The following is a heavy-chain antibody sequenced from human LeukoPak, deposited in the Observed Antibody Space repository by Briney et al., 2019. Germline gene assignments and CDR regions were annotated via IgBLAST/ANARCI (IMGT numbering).Heavy chain of an antibody. Sequence: SVKVSCKASGYTFTSYGISWVRQAPGQGLEWMGGIIPIFGTANYAQKFQGRVTITADESTSTAYMELSSLRSDDTAVYYCARDLLPLSGYLYTDAFDIWGQGTMVTVSS. CDR2: IIPIFGTA. V-gene: IGHV1-69*13. J-gene: IGHJ3*02. CDR1: GYTFTSYG. D-gene: IGHD3-22*01. CDR3: ARDLLPLSGYLYTDAFDI.